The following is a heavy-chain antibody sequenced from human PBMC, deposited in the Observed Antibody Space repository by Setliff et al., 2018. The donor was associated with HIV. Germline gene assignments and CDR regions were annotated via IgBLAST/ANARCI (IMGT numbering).Heavy chain of an antibody. CDR2: INHSGDT. V-gene: IGHV4-34*01. D-gene: IGHD3-22*01. CDR3: ARVGDFYDTSGYYSILDAFDI. Sequence: SETLSLTCAVYGGSFSGYFWTWIRQPPQKRLEWIGEINHSGDTNYNPSLKSRVTISADTSKNQFSLKLGSVTAADTAVYYCARVGDFYDTSGYYSILDAFDIWGQGTMVTV. J-gene: IGHJ3*02. CDR1: GGSFSGYF.